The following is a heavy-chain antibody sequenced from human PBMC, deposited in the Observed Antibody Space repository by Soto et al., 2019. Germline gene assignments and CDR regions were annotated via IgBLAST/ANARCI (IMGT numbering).Heavy chain of an antibody. D-gene: IGHD3-10*01. CDR2: ISGFSSAT. J-gene: IGHJ4*02. Sequence: EVQLSESGGGLVQPGGSLRLSCAVSGFTFSSYAINWVRQAPGKGLEWVSGISGFSSATYYADSVKGRFTISRDNSKNTVYLEMNNLRAADTAVYFCARDPEGSGPELDYWGQGTLVNVSS. CDR3: ARDPEGSGPELDY. CDR1: GFTFSSYA. V-gene: IGHV3-23*01.